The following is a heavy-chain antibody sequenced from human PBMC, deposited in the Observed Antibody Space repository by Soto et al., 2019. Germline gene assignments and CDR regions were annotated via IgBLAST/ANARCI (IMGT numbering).Heavy chain of an antibody. J-gene: IGHJ4*02. CDR2: IYASGST. V-gene: IGHV4-4*07. CDR1: GGSLSSFY. Sequence: SETLSLSCTFSGGSLSSFYWRLIRQPAGKGLEWIGRIYASGSTNYNPSLKSRVTMSVDTSRNQFSLKLTSVTAADTAVYYCARGTTGQDDYWGQGNLVTVSS. CDR3: ARGTTGQDDY. D-gene: IGHD1-7*01.